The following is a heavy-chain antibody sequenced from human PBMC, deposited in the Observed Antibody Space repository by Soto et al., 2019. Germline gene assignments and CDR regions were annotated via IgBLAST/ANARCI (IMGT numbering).Heavy chain of an antibody. Sequence: EVQLLESGGGLVQPGGSLRLSCAASGFTFSSYAMSWVRQAPGKGLEWVSSICDNGGRTFYPDSVEGRFTISRDNSMNTLYLHMNSLRAEDTAVYYCAKKHGDYSSWHYFDHWGQGTLVTVSS. CDR2: ICDNGGRT. J-gene: IGHJ4*02. CDR1: GFTFSSYA. D-gene: IGHD6-13*01. V-gene: IGHV3-23*01. CDR3: AKKHGDYSSWHYFDH.